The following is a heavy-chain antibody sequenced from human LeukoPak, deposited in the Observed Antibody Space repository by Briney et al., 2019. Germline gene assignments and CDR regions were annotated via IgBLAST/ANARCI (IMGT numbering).Heavy chain of an antibody. Sequence: GRSLRLSCAASGFTFSSYGMHWVRQAPGKGLEWVAVIWYDGSNKYYADSVKGRFTISRDYSKNTLYLQMNSLRAEDTAVYYCAKDRASIAVADFDYWGQGTLVTVSS. CDR1: GFTFSSYG. D-gene: IGHD6-19*01. CDR3: AKDRASIAVADFDY. J-gene: IGHJ4*02. V-gene: IGHV3-33*06. CDR2: IWYDGSNK.